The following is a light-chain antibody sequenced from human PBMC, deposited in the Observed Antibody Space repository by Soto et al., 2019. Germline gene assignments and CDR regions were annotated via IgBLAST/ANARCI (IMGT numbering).Light chain of an antibody. J-gene: IGKJ4*01. CDR1: QRVSSN. V-gene: IGKV3-15*01. CDR2: GAS. Sequence: EIVMTQSPSTLSVSPGERATLSCRASQRVSSNLAWYQQKPGQAPRLLIYGASTSATGIPARFSGSGSGTEFTLTISSLQSEDFADYYCQQYNNWPPLTFGGVTKVEIK. CDR3: QQYNNWPPLT.